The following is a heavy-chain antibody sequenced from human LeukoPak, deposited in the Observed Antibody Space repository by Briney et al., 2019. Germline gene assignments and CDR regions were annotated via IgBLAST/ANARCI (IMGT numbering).Heavy chain of an antibody. CDR2: INHSGST. J-gene: IGHJ6*03. Sequence: SETLSLTCAVYGGSFSGYYWSWIRQPPGKGLEWIGEINHSGSTNYNPSLKSRVTISVDTSKNQFSLKLSSVTAADTAVYYCARHHDYYYYYMDVWGKGTTVTISS. CDR1: GGSFSGYY. CDR3: ARHHDYYYYYMDV. V-gene: IGHV4-34*01.